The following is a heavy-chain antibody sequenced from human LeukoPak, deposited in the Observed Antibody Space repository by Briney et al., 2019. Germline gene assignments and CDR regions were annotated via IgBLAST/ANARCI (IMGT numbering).Heavy chain of an antibody. CDR2: IIPIFGTA. Sequence: GASVKVSCKASGGTFSSYAISWVRQAPGQGLEWMGGIIPIFGTANYAQKFQGRVTITADESTSTAYMELSSLRSEDTAVCYCARTSIAAAGLNWYFDLWGRGTLVTVSS. CDR3: ARTSIAAAGLNWYFDL. J-gene: IGHJ2*01. CDR1: GGTFSSYA. D-gene: IGHD6-13*01. V-gene: IGHV1-69*13.